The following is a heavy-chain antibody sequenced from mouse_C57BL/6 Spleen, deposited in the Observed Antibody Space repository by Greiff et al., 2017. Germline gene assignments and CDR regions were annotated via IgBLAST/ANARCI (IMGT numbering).Heavy chain of an antibody. V-gene: IGHV5-4*01. J-gene: IGHJ4*01. CDR3: ARDGYYGKPYYYARDY. Sequence: EVQLVESGGGLVKPGGSLKLSCAASGFTFSSYAMSWVRQTPEKRLEWVATISDGGSYNYYHDNVKGRFTISRDNAKNNRYRQMSQLKSEDTAMYYCARDGYYGKPYYYARDYWGRGTSVTVSS. D-gene: IGHD2-1*01. CDR1: GFTFSSYA. CDR2: ISDGGSYN.